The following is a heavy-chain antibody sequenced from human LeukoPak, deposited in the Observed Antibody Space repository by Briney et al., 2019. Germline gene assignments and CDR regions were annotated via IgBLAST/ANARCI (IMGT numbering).Heavy chain of an antibody. CDR3: ARSTGPIDY. D-gene: IGHD1-1*01. CDR2: TYYRSKWYT. CDR1: GDSVSSNGAA. J-gene: IGHJ4*02. V-gene: IGHV6-1*01. Sequence: SQTLSLTCAISGDSVSSNGAAWNWIRQSPSRGLEWLGRTYYRSKWYTYYAASVKSRIAINRDTSKNQFSLQLNSVTPEDTAVYYYARSTGPIDYWGQGTLVTVSS.